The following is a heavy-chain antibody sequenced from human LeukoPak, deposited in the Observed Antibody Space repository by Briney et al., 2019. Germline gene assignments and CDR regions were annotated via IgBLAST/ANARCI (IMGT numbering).Heavy chain of an antibody. D-gene: IGHD6-19*01. CDR1: GGSFSGYY. Sequence: SETLSLTCAVYGGSFSGYYWSWIRQPPGKGLEWIGEINHSGSTNYNPSLKSRVTISVDTSKNQFSLKLSSVTAADTAVYYCARRSSSGWYEFYYFDYWGQGTLVTVSS. CDR2: INHSGST. CDR3: ARRSSSGWYEFYYFDY. V-gene: IGHV4-34*01. J-gene: IGHJ4*02.